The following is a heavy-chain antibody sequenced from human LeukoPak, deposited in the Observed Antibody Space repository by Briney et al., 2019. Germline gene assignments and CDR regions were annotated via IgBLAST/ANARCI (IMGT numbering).Heavy chain of an antibody. CDR3: AKSVYHSGNY. Sequence: PGGSLRLSCAASGFTISTYGMSWVRQAPGKGLEWVSSISGGTTYYADSVKGRFTISRDSSKNTVSLQMNNLRAEDTAVYYCAKSVYHSGNYWGQGTLVTVSS. J-gene: IGHJ4*02. CDR1: GFTISTYG. V-gene: IGHV3-23*01. CDR2: ISGGTT. D-gene: IGHD3-10*01.